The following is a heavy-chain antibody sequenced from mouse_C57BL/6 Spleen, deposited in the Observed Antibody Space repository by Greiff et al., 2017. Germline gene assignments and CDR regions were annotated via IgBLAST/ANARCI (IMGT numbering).Heavy chain of an antibody. V-gene: IGHV14-4*01. CDR3: TTEGTTVVAFDY. Sequence: EVMLVESGAELVRPGASVKLSCTASGFNIKDDYMHWVKQRPEQGLEWIGWIDPENGDTEYASKFQGKATITADTSSNTAYLQLSSLTSEDTAVYYCTTEGTTVVAFDYWGQGTTLTVSS. J-gene: IGHJ2*01. CDR1: GFNIKDDY. CDR2: IDPENGDT. D-gene: IGHD1-1*01.